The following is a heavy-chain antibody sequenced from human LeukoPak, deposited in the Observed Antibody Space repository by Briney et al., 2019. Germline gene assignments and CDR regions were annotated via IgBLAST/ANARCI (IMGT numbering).Heavy chain of an antibody. Sequence: SETLSLTCTVSGGSITTYYWSWIRQPPGKGLEWIGYIYYSGGTNYNPSLKSRVTISVDTSKNQFSLKLSSVTAADTAVYYCAAWYSSSWSGYYGMDVWGQGTTVTVSS. V-gene: IGHV4-59*01. CDR1: GGSITTYY. J-gene: IGHJ6*02. D-gene: IGHD6-13*01. CDR2: IYYSGGT. CDR3: AAWYSSSWSGYYGMDV.